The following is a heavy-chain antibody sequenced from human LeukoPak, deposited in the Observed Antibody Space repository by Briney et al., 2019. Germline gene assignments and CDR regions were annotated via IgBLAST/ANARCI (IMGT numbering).Heavy chain of an antibody. CDR3: ARAAPYNFWSGFYGRLGY. CDR1: GYTFTIYG. Sequence: ASVRVSCKASGYTFTIYGISWVRQAPGQGLEWMGWISAYNGNTNYAQKLQGRVTMTTDTSTSTAYMELRSLRSDDTAVYYCARAAPYNFWSGFYGRLGYWGQGTLVTVS. D-gene: IGHD3-3*01. V-gene: IGHV1-18*01. J-gene: IGHJ4*02. CDR2: ISAYNGNT.